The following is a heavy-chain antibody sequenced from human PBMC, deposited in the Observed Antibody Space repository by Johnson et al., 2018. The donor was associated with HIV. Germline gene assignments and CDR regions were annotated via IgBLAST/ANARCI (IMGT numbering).Heavy chain of an antibody. D-gene: IGHD6-19*01. V-gene: IGHV3-7*01. CDR2: IKQDGSEK. J-gene: IGHJ3*02. CDR3: ARGYSSGWYQAFDI. CDR1: GFTFSSYW. Sequence: VQLVESGGGLVQPGGSLRLSCAASGFTFSSYWMSWVRQAPGKGLEWVANIKQDGSEKYYVDSVKGRFTISRDNAKNSLYLQMNSLRAEDTAVYYCARGYSSGWYQAFDIWGQGTMVTVSS.